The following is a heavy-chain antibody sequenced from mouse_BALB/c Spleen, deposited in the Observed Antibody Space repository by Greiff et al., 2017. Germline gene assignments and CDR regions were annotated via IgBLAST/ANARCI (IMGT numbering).Heavy chain of an antibody. CDR3: NAYYYGSSYCFAY. CDR2: IDPENGDT. CDR1: GFNIKDYY. V-gene: IGHV14-4*02. J-gene: IGHJ3*01. D-gene: IGHD1-1*01. Sequence: VQLQQSGAELVRSGASVKLSCAASGFNIKDYYMHWVKQRPEQGLEWIGWIDPENGDTEYAPKFQGKATMTADTSSNTAYLQLSSLTSEDTAVYYCNAYYYGSSYCFAYWGQGTLVTVSA.